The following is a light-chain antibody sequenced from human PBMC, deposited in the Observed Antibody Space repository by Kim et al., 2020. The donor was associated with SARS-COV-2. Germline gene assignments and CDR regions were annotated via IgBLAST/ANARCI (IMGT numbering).Light chain of an antibody. CDR1: NIGSKS. J-gene: IGLJ3*02. CDR3: QVWDSSSDLRV. CDR2: YDS. Sequence: SYELTQPPSVSVAPGKTARITCGGNNIGSKSVHWYQQKPGQAPVLVIYYDSDRPSGIPERFSGSNSGNTATLTISRVEAWDEADYYCQVWDSSSDLRVFGGGTQLTVL. V-gene: IGLV3-21*04.